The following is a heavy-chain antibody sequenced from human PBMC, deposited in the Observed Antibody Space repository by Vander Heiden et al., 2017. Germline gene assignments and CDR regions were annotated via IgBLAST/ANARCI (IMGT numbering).Heavy chain of an antibody. D-gene: IGHD4-17*01. Sequence: QVQLVQSGAEVKKPGASVKVSCKASGYTFPSYYMHWVRQAPGQGLEWMGIINPSGGSTSYAQKFQGRVTMTRDTSTSTVYMELSSLRSEDTAVYYCARDLTATVTTGYWGQGTLVTVSS. CDR3: ARDLTATVTTGY. J-gene: IGHJ4*02. V-gene: IGHV1-46*01. CDR2: INPSGGST. CDR1: GYTFPSYY.